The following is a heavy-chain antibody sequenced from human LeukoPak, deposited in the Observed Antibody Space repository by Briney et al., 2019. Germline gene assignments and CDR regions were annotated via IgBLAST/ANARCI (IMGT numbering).Heavy chain of an antibody. J-gene: IGHJ4*02. D-gene: IGHD5-18*01. CDR3: AKVRMEYSYGYYFDY. Sequence: SETLSLTCTVSGGSISSSSYYWGWIRQPPGKGLEWIGSIYYSGSTYYNPSLKSRVTISVDTSKNQFSLKLSSVTAADTAVYYCAKVRMEYSYGYYFDYWGQGTLVTVSS. CDR1: GGSISSSSYY. CDR2: IYYSGST. V-gene: IGHV4-39*07.